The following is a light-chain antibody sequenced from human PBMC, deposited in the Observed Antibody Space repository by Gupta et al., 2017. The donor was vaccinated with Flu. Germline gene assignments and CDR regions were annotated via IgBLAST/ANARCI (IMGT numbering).Light chain of an antibody. CDR1: QSVTDFY. Sequence: EVVLTQSPGTLSLSPGESATLSCRASQSVTDFYLGWYQQKPGQAPRLLIYATDRRAAGIPDRFTGSGSGPDFTLTISRLEPEDFAVYYWQQDCSSLTFGGGTKVDIK. CDR3: QQDCSSLT. CDR2: ATD. J-gene: IGKJ4*01. V-gene: IGKV3-20*01.